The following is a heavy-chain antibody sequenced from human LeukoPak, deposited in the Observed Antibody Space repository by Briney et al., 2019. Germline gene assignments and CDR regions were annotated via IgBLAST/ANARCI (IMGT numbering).Heavy chain of an antibody. D-gene: IGHD6-6*01. CDR3: AKYSSPTDH. CDR1: GFTFSSYS. J-gene: IGHJ4*02. Sequence: GGSLRLSCAASGFTFSSYSMNWVRQAPGKGLEWVSYISSSSSTIYYADSVKGRFTISRDNSKNTLYLQMNSLRAEDTAVYYCAKYSSPTDHWGQGTLVTVSS. V-gene: IGHV3-48*01. CDR2: ISSSSSTI.